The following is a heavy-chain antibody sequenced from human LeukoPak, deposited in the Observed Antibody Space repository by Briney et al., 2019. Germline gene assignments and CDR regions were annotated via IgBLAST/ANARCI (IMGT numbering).Heavy chain of an antibody. CDR1: GGSISSGDYY. CDR2: INHSGST. V-gene: IGHV4-39*07. Sequence: SETLSLTCTVSGGSISSGDYYWSWIRQPPGKGLEWIGEINHSGSTNYNPSLKSRVTISADTSKNQFSLKLNSVTAADTAVYYCAREGVITIVRGVNFGYWGQGTLVSVSS. D-gene: IGHD3-10*01. J-gene: IGHJ4*02. CDR3: AREGVITIVRGVNFGY.